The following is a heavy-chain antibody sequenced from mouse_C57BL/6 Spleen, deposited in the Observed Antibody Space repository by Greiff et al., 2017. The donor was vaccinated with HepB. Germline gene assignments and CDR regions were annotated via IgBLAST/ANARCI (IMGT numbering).Heavy chain of an antibody. CDR3: TAQATFAY. Sequence: EVQLQESGGGLVQPGGSMKLSCVASGFTFSNYWMNWVRQSPEKGLEWVAQIRLKSDNYATHYAESVKGRFTISRDDSKSSVYLQMNNLRAEDTGIYYCTAQATFAYWGQGTLVTVSA. CDR1: GFTFSNYW. J-gene: IGHJ3*01. CDR2: IRLKSDNYAT. V-gene: IGHV6-3*01. D-gene: IGHD3-2*02.